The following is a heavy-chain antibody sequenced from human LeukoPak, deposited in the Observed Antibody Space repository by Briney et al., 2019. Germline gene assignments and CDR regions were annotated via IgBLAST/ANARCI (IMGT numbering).Heavy chain of an antibody. V-gene: IGHV4-59*01. Sequence: PSETLSLTCTVSGGSISSYYWSWIRQPPGKGLEWIGYIYYSGGTEYNPSLEGRVDISIDTSKNQFSLKVTSVTAADTAVYYCARDQNPTNWGQGALVTISS. CDR1: GGSISSYY. CDR3: ARDQNPTN. J-gene: IGHJ4*02. CDR2: IYYSGGT. D-gene: IGHD1-14*01.